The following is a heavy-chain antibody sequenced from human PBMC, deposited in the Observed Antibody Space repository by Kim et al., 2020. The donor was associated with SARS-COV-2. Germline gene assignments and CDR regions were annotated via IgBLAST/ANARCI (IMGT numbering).Heavy chain of an antibody. D-gene: IGHD2-21*02. V-gene: IGHV4-59*13. CDR1: GGSISSYY. J-gene: IGHJ4*02. CDR2: IYYSGST. Sequence: SETLSLTCTVSGGSISSYYWSWIRQPPGKGLEWIGYIYYSGSTNYNPSLKSRVTISVDTSKNQFSLKLSSVTAADTAVYYCARSNYCGGDCYSFDYWGQGTLVTVSS. CDR3: ARSNYCGGDCYSFDY.